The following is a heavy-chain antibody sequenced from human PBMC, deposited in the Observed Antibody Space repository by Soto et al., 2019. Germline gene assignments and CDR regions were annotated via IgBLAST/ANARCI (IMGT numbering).Heavy chain of an antibody. CDR3: ARDAYSSVYYYYGMDV. CDR1: GFTVSSNY. V-gene: IGHV3-53*01. D-gene: IGHD6-19*01. J-gene: IGHJ6*02. Sequence: PGGSLRLSCAASGFTVSSNYMSWVRQAPGKGLEWVSVIYSGGSTYCADSVKGRFTISRDNSKNTLYLQMNSLRAEDTAVYYCARDAYSSVYYYYGMDVWGQGTTVTVSS. CDR2: IYSGGST.